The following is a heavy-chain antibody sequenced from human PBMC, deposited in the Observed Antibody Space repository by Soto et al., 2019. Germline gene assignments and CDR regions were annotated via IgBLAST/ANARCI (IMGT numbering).Heavy chain of an antibody. CDR3: ARSRRGAYSSGWYSPSGSSNYGIDV. CDR1: GYSFTSYW. CDR2: IYPGDSDT. V-gene: IGHV5-51*01. D-gene: IGHD6-19*01. J-gene: IGHJ6*02. Sequence: GESLKISCKGYGYSFTSYWIGWVRQMPGKGLEWMGIIYPGDSDTRYSPSFQGQVTISADKSISTAYLQWSSLKASDTAMYYCARSRRGAYSSGWYSPSGSSNYGIDVWGQGTKVTV.